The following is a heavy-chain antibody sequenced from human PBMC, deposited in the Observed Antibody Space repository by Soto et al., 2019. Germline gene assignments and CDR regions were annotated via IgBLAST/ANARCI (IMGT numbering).Heavy chain of an antibody. J-gene: IGHJ4*02. V-gene: IGHV3-30*18. D-gene: IGHD1-26*01. CDR2: ISYDGSNT. CDR1: ECKFVGYG. CDR3: AKEGGLSGSYYISSSYYFDY. Sequence: PGGSNRLSSRAAECKFVGYGRHWVRQAPGKGLEWVAIISYDGSNTYYADSVKGRFTISRDNSKNTLYLQMNSLRAEDTSVYYYAKEGGLSGSYYISSSYYFDYWGQGTLVTVSS.